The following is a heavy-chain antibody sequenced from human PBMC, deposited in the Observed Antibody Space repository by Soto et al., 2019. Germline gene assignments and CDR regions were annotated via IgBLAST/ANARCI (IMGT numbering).Heavy chain of an antibody. J-gene: IGHJ4*02. CDR1: GGSISSYY. CDR3: ARLDPDSSGWYYFDY. Sequence: PSETXSLTCTVSGGSISSYYWSWIRQPPGKGLEWIGYIYYSGSTNYNPSLKSRVTISVDTSKNQFSPKLSSVTAADTAVYYCARLDPDSSGWYYFDYWGQGTLVTVSS. D-gene: IGHD6-19*01. CDR2: IYYSGST. V-gene: IGHV4-59*08.